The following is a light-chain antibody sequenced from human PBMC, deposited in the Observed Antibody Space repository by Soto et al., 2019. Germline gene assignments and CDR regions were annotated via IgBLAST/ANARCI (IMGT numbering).Light chain of an antibody. CDR1: SSNIGAGYD. CDR2: GNS. Sequence: QAVVTQPPSVSGAPGQRVTISRTGSSSNIGAGYDVHWYQQFPGTAPKLLIYGNSNRPSGVPDRFSGSKSGTSASLAITGLQAEDEADYYCQSYDSSLSGVFGSGTKLTVL. J-gene: IGLJ1*01. CDR3: QSYDSSLSGV. V-gene: IGLV1-40*01.